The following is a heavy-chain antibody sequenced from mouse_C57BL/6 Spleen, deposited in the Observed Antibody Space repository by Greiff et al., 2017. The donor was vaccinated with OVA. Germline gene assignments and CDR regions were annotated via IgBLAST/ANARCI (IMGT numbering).Heavy chain of an antibody. J-gene: IGHJ2*01. D-gene: IGHD2-3*01. CDR2: IDPSDSYT. Sequence: QVQLQQPGAELVMPGASVKLSCKASGYTFTSYWMHWVKQRPGQGLEWIGEIDPSDSYTNYNQKFKGKSTLTVDKSSSTAYMQLSSLTSEDSAVYYCARDGQDYFDYWGQGTTLTVSS. CDR3: ARDGQDYFDY. V-gene: IGHV1-69*01. CDR1: GYTFTSYW.